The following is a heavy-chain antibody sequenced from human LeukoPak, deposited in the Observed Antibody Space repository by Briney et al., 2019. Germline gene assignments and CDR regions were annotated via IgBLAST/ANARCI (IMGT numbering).Heavy chain of an antibody. J-gene: IGHJ4*02. CDR2: IWYDGSNK. Sequence: GGSLRLSCAASAFTFSSYGMHWVRHAPGKGLEWVAVIWYDGSNKYYADSVKGRFTISRDNSKNTLYLQMNSLRGEDTAVYYCARDGGIHYYDSSGPIDYWGQGTLVTVSS. D-gene: IGHD3-22*01. CDR1: AFTFSSYG. V-gene: IGHV3-33*01. CDR3: ARDGGIHYYDSSGPIDY.